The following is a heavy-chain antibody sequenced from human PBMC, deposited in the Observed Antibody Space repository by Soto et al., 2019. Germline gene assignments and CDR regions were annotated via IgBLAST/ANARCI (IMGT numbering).Heavy chain of an antibody. D-gene: IGHD6-19*01. CDR3: ANGDSGWYDHTGGEDY. CDR2: ISYDGSNK. V-gene: IGHV3-30*18. CDR1: GFTFSSYG. Sequence: HPGGSLRLSCAASGFTFSSYGMHWVRQAPGKGLEWVAVISYDGSNKYYADSVKGRFTISRDNSKNTLYLQTNSLRAEDTAVYYCANGDSGWYDHTGGEDYWGQGTLVPVSS. J-gene: IGHJ4*02.